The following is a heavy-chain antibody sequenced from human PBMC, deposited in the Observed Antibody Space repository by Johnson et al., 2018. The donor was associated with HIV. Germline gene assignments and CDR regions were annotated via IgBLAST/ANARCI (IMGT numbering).Heavy chain of an antibody. V-gene: IGHV3-48*04. Sequence: VQLVESGGGVVRPGGSLRVSCAASGFTFDDYGMNWVRQAPGKGLEWVSYISSSGSTIYYADSVKGRFTISRDNAKNSLYLQMNSLRAEDTAVYYCARVNYDSSGSFDAFDIWGQGTMVTVSS. D-gene: IGHD3-22*01. J-gene: IGHJ3*02. CDR3: ARVNYDSSGSFDAFDI. CDR1: GFTFDDYG. CDR2: ISSSGSTI.